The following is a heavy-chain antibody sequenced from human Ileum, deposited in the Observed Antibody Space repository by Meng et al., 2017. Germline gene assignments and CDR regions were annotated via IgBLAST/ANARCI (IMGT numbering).Heavy chain of an antibody. J-gene: IGHJ4*02. Sequence: QVQLLQWGEGLLKPSAPLSLTCAVSGGSFSGYYWTWIRQSPGKGLEWIGEINRGGNTNYNPSLKSRITMSVDTSKNQFFLNLTSVTPADTAVYYCARAWSSSWSFLDFWGQGGLVTVSS. D-gene: IGHD6-13*01. CDR1: GGSFSGYY. CDR3: ARAWSSSWSFLDF. V-gene: IGHV4-34*01. CDR2: INRGGNT.